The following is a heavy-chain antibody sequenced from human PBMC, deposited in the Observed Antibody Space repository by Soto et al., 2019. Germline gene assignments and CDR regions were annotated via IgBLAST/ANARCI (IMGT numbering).Heavy chain of an antibody. CDR2: ISSSSSYI. CDR3: ARLPSAAAYPLDY. D-gene: IGHD2-2*01. Sequence: PVGSLILSCAASGFTFSSYIMNWVRQAPGKGLEWVSSISSSSSYIYYADSVKGRFTISRDNAKNSLYLQMNSLRAEDTAVYYCARLPSAAAYPLDYWGQGTLVTVSS. J-gene: IGHJ4*02. CDR1: GFTFSSYI. V-gene: IGHV3-21*01.